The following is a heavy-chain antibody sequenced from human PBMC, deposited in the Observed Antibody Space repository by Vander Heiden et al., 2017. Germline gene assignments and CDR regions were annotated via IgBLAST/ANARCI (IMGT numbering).Heavy chain of an antibody. CDR2: IRNKGNSFTT. D-gene: IGHD3-10*01. Sequence: EVQLVESGGGLVQPGGSLRLSCAGSGFTFSDYLRDWVRQAPGKGLEWVGRIRNKGNSFTTEYAASVKGRFTISRDDSKNSVYLQMNNLKTEDMAVYYCASAGGRTRYYHGYWGQGTLVTVSS. CDR3: ASAGGRTRYYHGY. V-gene: IGHV3-72*01. J-gene: IGHJ4*02. CDR1: GFTFSDYL.